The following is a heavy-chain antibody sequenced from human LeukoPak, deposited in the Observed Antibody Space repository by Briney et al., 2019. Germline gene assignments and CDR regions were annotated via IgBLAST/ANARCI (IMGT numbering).Heavy chain of an antibody. Sequence: PPGGSLRLSCAASGFTFSNYAMTWVRQAPGKGLECVSTMSSGDGTTFYADSVKGRFTISRDNSKNILYLQMNNLRAEDTAVYHCAKRGVRGSYYFDHWGQGTLVPVSS. V-gene: IGHV3-23*01. CDR1: GFTFSNYA. D-gene: IGHD3-10*01. CDR3: AKRGVRGSYYFDH. J-gene: IGHJ4*02. CDR2: MSSGDGTT.